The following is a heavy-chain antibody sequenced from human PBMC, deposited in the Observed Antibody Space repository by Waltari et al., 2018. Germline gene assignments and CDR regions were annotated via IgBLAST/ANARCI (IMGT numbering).Heavy chain of an antibody. J-gene: IGHJ4*02. CDR1: GFTFSSYS. CDR2: ISSSSYI. D-gene: IGHD3-22*01. V-gene: IGHV3-21*01. CDR3: ARGGLVVVPTTLDY. Sequence: EVQLVESGGGLVKPGGSLRLSCAASGFTFSSYSMNWVRQAPGKGLEWVSSISSSSYIYYADSVKGRFTISRDNAKNSLYLQMNSLRAEDTAVYYCARGGLVVVPTTLDYWGQGTLVTVSS.